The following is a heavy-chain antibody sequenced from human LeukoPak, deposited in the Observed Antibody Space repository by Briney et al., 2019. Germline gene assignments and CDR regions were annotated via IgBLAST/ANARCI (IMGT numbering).Heavy chain of an antibody. V-gene: IGHV4-31*03. J-gene: IGHJ5*02. CDR3: ARERGYCSGGSCLNWFDP. Sequence: SETLSLTCTVSGGSISSGGYYWSWIRQHPGKGLEWIWYIYYSGSTYYNPSLKSRVTISVDTSKNQLSLKLSSVTAADTAVYYCARERGYCSGGSCLNWFDPWGQGTLVTVSS. D-gene: IGHD2-15*01. CDR1: GGSISSGGYY. CDR2: IYYSGST.